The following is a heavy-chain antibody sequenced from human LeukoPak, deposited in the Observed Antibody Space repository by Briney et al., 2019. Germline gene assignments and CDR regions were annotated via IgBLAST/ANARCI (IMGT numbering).Heavy chain of an antibody. CDR2: IYYSGST. D-gene: IGHD2-2*01. Sequence: SETLSLTCTVSGGSISSSSYYWGWIRQPPGKGLEWIGSIYYSGSTYYNPSLKSRVTISVDTSKNQFSLKLSSVTAADTAVYYCARDEVPAAKGYYYYYGMDVWGQGTTVTVSS. CDR3: ARDEVPAAKGYYYYYGMDV. CDR1: GGSISSSSYY. V-gene: IGHV4-39*07. J-gene: IGHJ6*02.